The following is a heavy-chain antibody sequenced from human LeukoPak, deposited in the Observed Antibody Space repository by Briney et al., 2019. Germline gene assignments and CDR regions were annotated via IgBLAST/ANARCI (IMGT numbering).Heavy chain of an antibody. J-gene: IGHJ4*02. D-gene: IGHD5-18*01. CDR2: INHSGST. Sequence: SETLSLTCAVYGGSFSGYYWSWIRQPPGKGLEWIGEINHSGSTNYNPSLKSRVTISVDTSKNQFSLKLSSVTAADTAVYYCARSGYSYGLDYWGQGTLVTVSS. CDR3: ARSGYSYGLDY. CDR1: GGSFSGYY. V-gene: IGHV4-34*01.